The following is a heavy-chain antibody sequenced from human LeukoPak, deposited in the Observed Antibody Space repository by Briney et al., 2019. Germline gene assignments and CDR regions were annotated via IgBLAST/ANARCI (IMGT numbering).Heavy chain of an antibody. CDR3: AKEVGYFDL. CDR1: GVTFWSYA. CDR2: ISGSGGSI. V-gene: IGHV3-23*01. Sequence: VQPGGALRLSFGASGVTFWSYAMSWGRPAPGEGLEWVSVISGSGGSIYYADSVKGRFTISRDNSKNTLSLQMNSLRAEDTAVYYCAKEVGYFDLWGRGTLVTVSS. J-gene: IGHJ2*01.